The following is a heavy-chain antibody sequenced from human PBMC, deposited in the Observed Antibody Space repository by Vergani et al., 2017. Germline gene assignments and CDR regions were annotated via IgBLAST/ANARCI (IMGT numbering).Heavy chain of an antibody. CDR3: AKAWNYYDSSGYLEGDVDYYYYGMDV. V-gene: IGHV3-23*01. CDR1: GFTFSSYA. CDR2: ISGSGGST. J-gene: IGHJ6*02. D-gene: IGHD3-22*01. Sequence: EVQLLESGGGLVQPGGSLRLSCAASGFTFSSYAMTWVRQAPGKGPEWVSVISGSGGSTYSADSVKGRFLVFRDKSKTTLYLQMNSLRAEDTAVYYCAKAWNYYDSSGYLEGDVDYYYYGMDVWGQGTTVTVSS.